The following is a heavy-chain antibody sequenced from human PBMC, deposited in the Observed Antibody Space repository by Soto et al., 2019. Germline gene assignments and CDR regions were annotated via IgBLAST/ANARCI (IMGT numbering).Heavy chain of an antibody. CDR3: AKDETAGLQYWFQH. D-gene: IGHD3-9*01. J-gene: IGHJ1*01. CDR2: ISRSGGTI. V-gene: IGHV3-48*03. CDR1: GFTFSRYE. Sequence: PGGSLRLSCAASGFTFSRYEMNWVRQAPGKGLEWISYISRSGGTIYYADSVRGRFTISRDNAKNSVYLQVNSLRVEDTAVYYCAKDETAGLQYWFQHWGQGTLVTVSS.